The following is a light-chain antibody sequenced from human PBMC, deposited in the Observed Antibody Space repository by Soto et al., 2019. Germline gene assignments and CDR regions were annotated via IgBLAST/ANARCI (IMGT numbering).Light chain of an antibody. CDR1: QSVSSN. V-gene: IGKV3-15*01. Sequence: EKALTQSPVTLSLSPGERATLSCRASQSVSSNLAWYQQRPGQAPRLLIYGASTRASGVPDRFSGSGSGTEFILTISSLQSEDSAVYYCQQRSTWPPFTFGPGTKVDIK. J-gene: IGKJ3*01. CDR3: QQRSTWPPFT. CDR2: GAS.